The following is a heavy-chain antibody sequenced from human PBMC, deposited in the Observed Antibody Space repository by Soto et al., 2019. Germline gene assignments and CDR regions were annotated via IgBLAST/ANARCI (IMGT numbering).Heavy chain of an antibody. Sequence: PGGSLRLSCAASGFTFSSYAMHWVRQAPGKGLEWVAVISYDGSNKYYADSVKGRFTISRDNSKNTLYLQMSSLRAEDTAVYYCARGVVVTAILAVEAFDIWGQGTMVTVSS. CDR2: ISYDGSNK. V-gene: IGHV3-30-3*01. D-gene: IGHD2-21*02. CDR3: ARGVVVTAILAVEAFDI. J-gene: IGHJ3*02. CDR1: GFTFSSYA.